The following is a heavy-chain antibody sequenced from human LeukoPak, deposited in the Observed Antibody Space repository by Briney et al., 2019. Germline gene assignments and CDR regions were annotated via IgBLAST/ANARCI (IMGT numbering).Heavy chain of an antibody. V-gene: IGHV3-21*05. CDR3: ARDTFQPGLIDS. Sequence: PGGSLRLSCAASGFTFSLYAMNWVRQAPGKGLEWVSYINDDSSDIHYAGSVRGRFTISRDDARKTLYLQLSSLRVEDMAVYYCARDTFQPGLIDSWGQGTLVTVSS. CDR1: GFTFSLYA. CDR2: INDDSSDI. D-gene: IGHD2-2*01. J-gene: IGHJ4*02.